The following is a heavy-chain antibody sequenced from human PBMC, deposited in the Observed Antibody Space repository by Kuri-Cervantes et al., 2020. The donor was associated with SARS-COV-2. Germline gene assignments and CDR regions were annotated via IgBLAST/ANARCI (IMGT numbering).Heavy chain of an antibody. J-gene: IGHJ4*02. V-gene: IGHV1-8*01. CDR1: GYTFTSYD. D-gene: IGHD6-13*01. CDR2: MNPNSGNT. CDR3: ARVAAADDYFDY. Sequence: ASVKVSCKASGYTFTSYDINWVRQATGQGLEWMGWMNPNSGNTGYAQKFQGRVTMTRNTSISTAYMELSSLRSEDTAVYYCARVAAADDYFDYWGQGTLVTVSS.